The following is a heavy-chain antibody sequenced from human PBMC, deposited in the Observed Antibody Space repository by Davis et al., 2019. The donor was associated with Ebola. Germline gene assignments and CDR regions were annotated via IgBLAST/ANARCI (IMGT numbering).Heavy chain of an antibody. D-gene: IGHD2-21*02. Sequence: SDTLSLTFTAPGSSISSSSYYWCSIRQPPGKGLEWTGYIYYSGSTNYNPSLKSRFTISVDTSKNQFSLKLSSVTAADTAVYYCATEVVTAYSEDAVDIWGQGTLVTVSS. J-gene: IGHJ3*02. CDR1: GSSISSSSYY. CDR3: ATEVVTAYSEDAVDI. V-gene: IGHV4-61*01. CDR2: IYYSGST.